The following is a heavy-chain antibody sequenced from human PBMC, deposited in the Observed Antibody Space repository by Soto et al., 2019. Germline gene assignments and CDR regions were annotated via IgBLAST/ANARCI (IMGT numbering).Heavy chain of an antibody. CDR3: ARVEDYCAYFDY. J-gene: IGHJ4*02. CDR1: GASVRSGSYY. Sequence: QVQLQESGPGLVKPSETLSLTCTVSGASVRSGSYYWGWVRQPPGRGLEWIGNIYYSGTTNYNPSLTSRITTSVDTSTNHFYLKMNSLTAADTAVYYCARVEDYCAYFDYWGQGYLVTVSS. CDR2: IYYSGTT. D-gene: IGHD4-17*01. V-gene: IGHV4-61*03.